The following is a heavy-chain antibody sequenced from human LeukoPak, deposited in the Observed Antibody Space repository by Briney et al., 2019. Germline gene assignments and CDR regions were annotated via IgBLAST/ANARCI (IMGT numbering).Heavy chain of an antibody. CDR3: ARTALNWDAFDI. D-gene: IGHD1-20*01. Sequence: GGSLRLSCAVSGFTFSSYAMHWVRQAPGKGLEWVAVIWYDGSNKYYADSVKGRFTISRDNSKNTLYLQMNSLRAEDTAVYYCARTALNWDAFDIWGQGTMVTVSS. CDR2: IWYDGSNK. J-gene: IGHJ3*02. V-gene: IGHV3-33*08. CDR1: GFTFSSYA.